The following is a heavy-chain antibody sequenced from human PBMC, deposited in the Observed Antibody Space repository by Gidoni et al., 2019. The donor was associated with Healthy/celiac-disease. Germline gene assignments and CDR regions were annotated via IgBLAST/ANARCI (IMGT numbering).Heavy chain of an antibody. D-gene: IGHD6-13*01. Sequence: EVQLLESGGGLVQPGGCLRVSCGAEGCTFSSYAMSWVRQAPGKGLGWVSAISFSGGSPYSAASVKARFTISRDNSNTPLYLQMTRLRAEDTAVYYCAKDSTEGQPQDYWGQGTLVTVSS. CDR3: AKDSTEGQPQDY. V-gene: IGHV3-23*01. CDR1: GCTFSSYA. J-gene: IGHJ4*02. CDR2: ISFSGGSP.